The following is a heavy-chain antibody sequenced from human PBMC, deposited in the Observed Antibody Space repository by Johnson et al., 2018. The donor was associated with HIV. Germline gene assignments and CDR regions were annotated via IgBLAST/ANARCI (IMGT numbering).Heavy chain of an antibody. CDR3: TTDQVGRNYGGKYHI. D-gene: IGHD4-17*01. Sequence: QVQLVESGGGVVRPGGSLRLSCVASGFTFDDYDLSWVRQAPGKGLEWVAVISYDGSNKYYADSVKGRFTISRDNSKNTLYLQMNSLKTEDTGVYYCTTDQVGRNYGGKYHIWGQGTLVTVSS. CDR1: GFTFDDYD. V-gene: IGHV3-30-3*01. J-gene: IGHJ3*02. CDR2: ISYDGSNK.